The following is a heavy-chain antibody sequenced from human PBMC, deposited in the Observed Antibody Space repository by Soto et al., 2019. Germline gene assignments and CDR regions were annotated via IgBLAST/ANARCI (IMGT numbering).Heavy chain of an antibody. Sequence: QTQLVQSGPEVKKPGTSVKVSCNASGFTVSNSAIQWVRQARGQRLEWMGWIVVGRGDTNYARKYQDSGTITRAMSISTDDIELSSRSSEDTVVYYCAAPDSDSSSWSPYGMDVWGQETTVTVSS. CDR3: AAPDSDSSSWSPYGMDV. CDR1: GFTVSNSA. V-gene: IGHV1-58*02. CDR2: IVVGRGDT. D-gene: IGHD6-13*01. J-gene: IGHJ6*02.